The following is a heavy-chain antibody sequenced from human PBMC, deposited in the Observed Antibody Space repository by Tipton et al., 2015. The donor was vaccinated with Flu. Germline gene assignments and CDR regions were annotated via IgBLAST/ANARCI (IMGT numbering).Heavy chain of an antibody. CDR3: ARRDYSNYVSDPKSWFDS. CDR2: VSRTGST. Sequence: TLSLTCAVSGDSISSDYYWGWIRQFSGKELEWIGTVSRTGSTIYNPSLKSRVTISIDTSKNQFSLKMKSVTATDMPVYYCARRDYSNYVSDPKSWFDSWGQGTLVAVSS. V-gene: IGHV4-38-2*01. CDR1: GDSISSDYY. J-gene: IGHJ5*01. D-gene: IGHD4-11*01.